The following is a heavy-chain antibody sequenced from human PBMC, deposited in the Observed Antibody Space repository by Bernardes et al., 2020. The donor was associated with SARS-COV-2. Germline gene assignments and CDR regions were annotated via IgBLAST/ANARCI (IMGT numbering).Heavy chain of an antibody. D-gene: IGHD2-21*02. CDR2: ISYDGSSQ. Sequence: GGSLRLSCAASGFIFSNYAIHWVRQAPGKGLEWVAVISYDGSSQYYADSVKGRFTISRDNSKNTLHLQMNSLRAEDTAVYYCVKEQNPYCAGDCPEDYLDYWGQGTLVTVSS. CDR1: GFIFSNYA. V-gene: IGHV3-30*18. CDR3: VKEQNPYCAGDCPEDYLDY. J-gene: IGHJ4*02.